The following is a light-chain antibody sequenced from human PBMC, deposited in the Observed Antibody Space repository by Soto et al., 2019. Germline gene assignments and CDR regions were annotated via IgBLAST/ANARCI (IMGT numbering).Light chain of an antibody. CDR1: QSVSSN. J-gene: IGKJ4*01. V-gene: IGKV3-15*01. CDR3: XXXDHLPPLS. CDR2: GAS. Sequence: EIVMTQSPATLSVSPGERATLSCRASQSVSSNLAWYQQKPGQAPRLLIYGASTRATGIPARFSGSGSGTEFTLTLSSLQPEDIAXXXXXXXDHLPPLSFGGGTKVEIK.